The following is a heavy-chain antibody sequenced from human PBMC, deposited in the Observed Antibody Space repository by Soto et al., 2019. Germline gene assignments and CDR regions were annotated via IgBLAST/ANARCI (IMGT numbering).Heavy chain of an antibody. D-gene: IGHD1-26*01. J-gene: IGHJ5*02. V-gene: IGHV3-48*01. CDR3: ASEGGWGSYYTLNWFDP. CDR2: ISSSSSTI. Sequence: EVQLVESGGGFVQPGGSLSLSCAASGFTFSRSSMNWVRQAPGKGPEWISYISSSSSTIYYADSVKGRFTSSRENAKNERYLQMNSLRAEDTSVYYCASEGGWGSYYTLNWFDPWGQGTLVTVSS. CDR1: GFTFSRSS.